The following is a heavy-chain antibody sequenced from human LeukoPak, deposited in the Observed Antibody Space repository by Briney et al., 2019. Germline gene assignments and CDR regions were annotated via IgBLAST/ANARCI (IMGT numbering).Heavy chain of an antibody. D-gene: IGHD4-11*01. CDR2: IWYDGSNK. CDR3: ARGAYSVAAGLDY. J-gene: IGHJ4*02. Sequence: GGSLRLSCAASGFTFSSYGMHWVRQAPGKGLEWVAIIWYDGSNKYYADSVKGRFTISRDNSKNTVYLRMNSLRAEDTAVYHCARGAYSVAAGLDYWGQGTLVTVSS. V-gene: IGHV3-33*01. CDR1: GFTFSSYG.